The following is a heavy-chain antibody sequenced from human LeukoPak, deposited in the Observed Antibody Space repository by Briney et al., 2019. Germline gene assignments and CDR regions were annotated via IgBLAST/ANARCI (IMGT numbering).Heavy chain of an antibody. CDR1: GGTFSSYA. D-gene: IGHD1-26*01. V-gene: IGHV1-2*02. Sequence: GASVKVSCKASGGTFSSYAISWVRQAPGQGLEWMGWINPNSGGTNYAQKFQGRVTMTRDTSISTAYMELSRLRSDDTAVYYCARAHSGSYPYYFDYWGQGTLVTVSS. CDR3: ARAHSGSYPYYFDY. J-gene: IGHJ4*02. CDR2: INPNSGGT.